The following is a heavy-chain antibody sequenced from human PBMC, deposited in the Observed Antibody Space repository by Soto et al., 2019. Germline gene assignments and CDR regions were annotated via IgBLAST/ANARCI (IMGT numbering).Heavy chain of an antibody. Sequence: GESLKISCKGSGYSFTSYWIGWVRQMPGKGLEWMGIIYPGDSDTRYSPSFQGQVTISADKSISTAYLQWSSLKASDTAMYYCAGHSGWGSGWYYYYYGMDVWGQGTTVTVSS. CDR2: IYPGDSDT. CDR3: AGHSGWGSGWYYYYYGMDV. J-gene: IGHJ6*02. CDR1: GYSFTSYW. V-gene: IGHV5-51*01. D-gene: IGHD6-19*01.